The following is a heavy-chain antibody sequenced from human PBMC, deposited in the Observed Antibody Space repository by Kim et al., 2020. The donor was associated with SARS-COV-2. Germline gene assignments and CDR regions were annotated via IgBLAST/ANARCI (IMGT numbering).Heavy chain of an antibody. V-gene: IGHV3-21*01. D-gene: IGHD3-10*01. CDR1: GFTFSSYN. CDR3: ARALRGGPFDY. Sequence: GGSLRLSCAASGFTFSSYNMNWVRQAPGKGLEWVSSISSSSSYIYYADSVKGRFTISRDNAKNSLYLQMNSLRAEDTAVYYCARALRGGPFDYWGQGTLVTVSS. J-gene: IGHJ4*02. CDR2: ISSSSSYI.